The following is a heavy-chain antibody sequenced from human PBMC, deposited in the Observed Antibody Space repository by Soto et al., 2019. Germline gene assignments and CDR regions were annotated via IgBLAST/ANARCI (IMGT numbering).Heavy chain of an antibody. CDR3: ARALSYSSSWWHNWFDP. Sequence: GGSLRLSCAASGFTFSSYGMHWVRQAPGKGLEWVAVIWYDGSNKYYADSVKGRFTISRDNSKNTLYLQMNSLRAEDTAVYYCARALSYSSSWWHNWFDPWGQGTLVTVSS. D-gene: IGHD6-13*01. CDR1: GFTFSSYG. CDR2: IWYDGSNK. J-gene: IGHJ5*02. V-gene: IGHV3-33*01.